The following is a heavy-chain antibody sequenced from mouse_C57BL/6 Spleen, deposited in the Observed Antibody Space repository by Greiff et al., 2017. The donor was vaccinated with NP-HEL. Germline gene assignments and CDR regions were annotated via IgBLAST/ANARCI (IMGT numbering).Heavy chain of an antibody. CDR2: IYWDDDK. CDR1: GFSLSTSGMG. J-gene: IGHJ4*01. Sequence: VKLMESGPGILQSSQTLSLTCSFSGFSLSTSGMGVSWIRQPSGKGLEWLAHIYWDDDKRYNPSLKSRLTISKDTSRNQVFLKITSVDTADTATYYCARTSNHAGAMDYWGQGTSVTVSS. V-gene: IGHV8-12*01. CDR3: ARTSNHAGAMDY. D-gene: IGHD2-5*01.